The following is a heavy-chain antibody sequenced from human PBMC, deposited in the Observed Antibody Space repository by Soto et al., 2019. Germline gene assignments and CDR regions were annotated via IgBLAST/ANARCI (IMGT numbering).Heavy chain of an antibody. CDR3: AKRSFYYDSSGYGGMDV. Sequence: GGSLRLSCAASGFTFSSYAMSWVRQAPGKGLEWVSAISGSGGSTYYADSVKGRFTISRDNSKNTLYLQMNSLRAEDTAVYYCAKRSFYYDSSGYGGMDVRGQGSTVTVSS. CDR1: GFTFSSYA. D-gene: IGHD3-22*01. CDR2: ISGSGGST. V-gene: IGHV3-23*01. J-gene: IGHJ6*02.